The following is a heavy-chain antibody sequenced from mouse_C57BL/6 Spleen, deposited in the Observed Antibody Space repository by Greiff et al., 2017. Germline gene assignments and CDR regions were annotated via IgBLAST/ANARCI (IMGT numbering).Heavy chain of an antibody. Sequence: QVQLKQPGAELVKPGASVKLSCKASGYTFTSYWMHWVKQRPGQGLEWIGMIHPNSGSTNYNEKFKSKATLTVDKSSSTAYMQLSSLTSEDSAVYYCARGYYGSSSAWFAYWGQGTLVTVSA. V-gene: IGHV1-64*01. CDR3: ARGYYGSSSAWFAY. J-gene: IGHJ3*01. D-gene: IGHD1-1*01. CDR2: IHPNSGST. CDR1: GYTFTSYW.